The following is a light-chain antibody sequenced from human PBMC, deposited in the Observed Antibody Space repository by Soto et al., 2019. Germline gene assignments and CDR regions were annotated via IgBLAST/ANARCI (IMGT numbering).Light chain of an antibody. V-gene: IGKV1-9*01. J-gene: IGKJ1*01. CDR2: PAS. Sequence: DIQLTQSPSFLSASVGDTVTLTCRASQGISSYLAWYQQKPGKAPKLLIYPASTLQSGVPSRVSGSGSGTEFTLTISSLQPDDFATYYCQQYNTFWTFGPGTKVDIK. CDR1: QGISSY. CDR3: QQYNTFWT.